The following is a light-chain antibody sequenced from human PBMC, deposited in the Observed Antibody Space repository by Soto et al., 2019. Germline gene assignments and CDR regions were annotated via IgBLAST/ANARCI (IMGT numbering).Light chain of an antibody. CDR1: QSISGY. CDR2: AAS. J-gene: IGKJ5*01. Sequence: DIHLTQSPSSLSASIGDRVAIICRASQSISGYLNWYQQKPGKAPKPLIYAASSLQSGVPSRFSGSESGIDFTLTITSLQPEDFASYYCQQGYSNPITFGQGTRLEIK. CDR3: QQGYSNPIT. V-gene: IGKV1-39*01.